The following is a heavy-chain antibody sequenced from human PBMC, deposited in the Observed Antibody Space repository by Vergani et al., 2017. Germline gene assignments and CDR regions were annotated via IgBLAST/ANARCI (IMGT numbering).Heavy chain of an antibody. CDR2: IYPGDSDT. D-gene: IGHD5-18*01. J-gene: IGHJ6*02. V-gene: IGHV5-51*01. Sequence: EVQLVQSGAEVKKPGESLKISCKGSGYSFTSYWIGWVRQMPGKGLEWMGIIYPGDSDTRYSPSFQGQVTISADKSISTAYLQWSSLKASDTAMYYFARHLRPRLWLQHYYYYYGMDVWGQGTTVTVSS. CDR3: ARHLRPRLWLQHYYYYYGMDV. CDR1: GYSFTSYW.